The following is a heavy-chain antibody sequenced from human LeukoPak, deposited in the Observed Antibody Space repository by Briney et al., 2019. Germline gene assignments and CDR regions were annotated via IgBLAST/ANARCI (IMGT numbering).Heavy chain of an antibody. CDR1: GFTFGDYA. CDR2: IRSKAYGGTT. Sequence: GGSLRLSCTASGFTFGDYAMSWVGQAPWKGLEWVGFIRSKAYGGTTEYAASVKGRFTISRDDSKSIAYLQMNSLKTEDTAVYYCTRGPQWLVRLTYFDYWGQGTLVTVSS. J-gene: IGHJ4*02. V-gene: IGHV3-49*04. CDR3: TRGPQWLVRLTYFDY. D-gene: IGHD6-19*01.